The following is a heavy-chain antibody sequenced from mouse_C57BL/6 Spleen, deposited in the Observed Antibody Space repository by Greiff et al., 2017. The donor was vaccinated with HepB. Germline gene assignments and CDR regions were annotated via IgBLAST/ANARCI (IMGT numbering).Heavy chain of an antibody. Sequence: VQLQQPGAELVKPGASVKLSCKASGYTFTSYWMHWVKQRPGQGLEWIGMIHPNSGSTNYNEKFKSKATLTVDKSSSTAYMQLSSRTSEDSAVYYCAGNPGDYDDGFDVWGTGTTVTVSS. D-gene: IGHD2-4*01. CDR3: AGNPGDYDDGFDV. J-gene: IGHJ1*03. CDR1: GYTFTSYW. V-gene: IGHV1-64*01. CDR2: IHPNSGST.